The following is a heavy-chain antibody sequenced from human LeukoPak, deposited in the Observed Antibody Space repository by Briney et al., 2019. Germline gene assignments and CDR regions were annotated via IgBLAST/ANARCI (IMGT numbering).Heavy chain of an antibody. CDR3: ARVWYYYGTSGPFDY. J-gene: IGHJ4*02. CDR2: ISAYTGNT. D-gene: IGHD3-22*01. V-gene: IGHV1-18*01. Sequence: ASVKVSCKASGYIFTSYGISWVRQAPGQGLEWMGWISAYTGNTNYAQKFQDRVTLTTDTSTSTAYMELRSLRSDDTAVYFCARVWYYYGTSGPFDYWGQGTLVTVSS. CDR1: GYIFTSYG.